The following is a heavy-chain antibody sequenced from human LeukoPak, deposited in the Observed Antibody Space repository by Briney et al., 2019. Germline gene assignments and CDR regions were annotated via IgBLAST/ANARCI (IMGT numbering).Heavy chain of an antibody. J-gene: IGHJ4*02. Sequence: PGGSLRLSCAASGFTFSSYGMHWVRQAPGKGLEWVAFIRYDGSNKYYADSVKGRFTISRDNSKNTLYLQIDSLTTDDTAIYYCARRTITAGGDCLDYWGQGTLITVSS. D-gene: IGHD2-21*02. CDR1: GFTFSSYG. CDR3: ARRTITAGGDCLDY. CDR2: IRYDGSNK. V-gene: IGHV3-30*02.